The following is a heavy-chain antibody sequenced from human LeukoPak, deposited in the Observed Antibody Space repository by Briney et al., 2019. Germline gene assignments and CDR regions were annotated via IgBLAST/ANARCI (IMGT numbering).Heavy chain of an antibody. CDR3: AKTDDGYCSSTSCFPDY. CDR2: ISSSGSTI. V-gene: IGHV3-48*03. D-gene: IGHD2-2*01. J-gene: IGHJ4*02. Sequence: GGSLRLSCAASGFTFSSYEMNWVRQAPGKGLEWVSYISSSGSTIYYADSVKGRFTISRDNSKNTLYLQMNSLRAEDTAVYYCAKTDDGYCSSTSCFPDYWGQGTLVTVSS. CDR1: GFTFSSYE.